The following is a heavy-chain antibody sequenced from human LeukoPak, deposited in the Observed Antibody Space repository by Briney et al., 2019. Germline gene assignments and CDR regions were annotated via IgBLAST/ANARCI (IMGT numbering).Heavy chain of an antibody. J-gene: IGHJ6*03. Sequence: GGSLRLSCAASGFTFSNAWMSWVRQAPGKGLEWVGRIKSKTDGGTTDYAAPVKGRFTISRDNSKNTLYLQMNSLRAEDTAVYYCAKEGYNFWRGSPYMDVWGKGTTVTVSS. CDR1: GFTFSNAW. CDR2: IKSKTDGGTT. D-gene: IGHD3-3*01. CDR3: AKEGYNFWRGSPYMDV. V-gene: IGHV3-15*01.